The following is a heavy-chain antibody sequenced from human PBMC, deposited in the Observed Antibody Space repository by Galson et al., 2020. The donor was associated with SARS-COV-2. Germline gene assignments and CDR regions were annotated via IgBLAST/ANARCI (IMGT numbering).Heavy chain of an antibody. D-gene: IGHD1-26*01. CDR2: INHSGSP. CDR1: GGSFSGYY. Sequence: SETLSLTCAVYGGSFSGYYWHWIRKPPGKGLEWIGEINHSGSPNYNPSPKSRVTISVDTSKNQFSLKLSSVTAADTAVYYCARAAIVGATSGAFDIWGQGTMVTVSS. CDR3: ARAAIVGATSGAFDI. V-gene: IGHV4-34*01. J-gene: IGHJ3*02.